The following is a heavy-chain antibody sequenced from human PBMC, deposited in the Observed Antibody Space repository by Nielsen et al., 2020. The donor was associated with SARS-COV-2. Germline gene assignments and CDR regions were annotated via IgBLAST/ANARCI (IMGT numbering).Heavy chain of an antibody. CDR1: GFTFSSYG. CDR3: AKAQGPYYYYGMDV. Sequence: GESLKISCAASGFTFSSYGMHWVRQAPGKGLEWVAVISYDGSNKYYADSVKGRFTISRDNSKNTLYLQMNSLRAEDTAVYYCAKAQGPYYYYGMDVWGQGTTVTVSS. J-gene: IGHJ6*02. V-gene: IGHV3-30*18. CDR2: ISYDGSNK.